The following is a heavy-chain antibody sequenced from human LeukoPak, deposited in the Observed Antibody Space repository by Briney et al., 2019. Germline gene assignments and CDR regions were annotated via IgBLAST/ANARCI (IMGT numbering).Heavy chain of an antibody. CDR3: AKDVGSSSWYGLDY. CDR1: GFTFDDYA. J-gene: IGHJ4*02. D-gene: IGHD6-13*01. Sequence: PDRSLRLSCAASGFTFDDYAMHWVRQAPGKGLEWVSGISWNSGSIGYADSVKGRFTISRGNAKNSLYLQMNSLRAEDTALYYCAKDVGSSSWYGLDYWGQGTLVTVSS. CDR2: ISWNSGSI. V-gene: IGHV3-9*01.